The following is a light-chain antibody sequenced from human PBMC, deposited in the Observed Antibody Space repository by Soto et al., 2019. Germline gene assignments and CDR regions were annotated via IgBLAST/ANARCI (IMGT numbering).Light chain of an antibody. V-gene: IGKV3-15*01. CDR3: QQYNNWPPIT. CDR2: GAS. Sequence: EIVMTQSPATLSLSPGERATLSCMASQSVSSNLAWYQQKPGQAPRLLIYGASTRATGIPARFSGSGSGTESTLTISRLQSEDVAFYYWQQYNNWPPITFGQGTRLEIK. J-gene: IGKJ5*01. CDR1: QSVSSN.